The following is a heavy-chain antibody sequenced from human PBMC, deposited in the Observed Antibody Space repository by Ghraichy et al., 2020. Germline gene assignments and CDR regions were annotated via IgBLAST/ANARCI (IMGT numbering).Heavy chain of an antibody. D-gene: IGHD3-10*01. V-gene: IGHV4-39*01. CDR1: GGSISSSSYK. CDR3: ARHYYYGSGSYSGFDP. J-gene: IGHJ5*02. Sequence: SETLSLTCTVSGGSISSSSYKWGWIRQPPGKGLEWIGSVYYSGSTHYKPSLKSRVTISVDTSKNQFSLKLRSVTAADTAVYYCARHYYYGSGSYSGFDPWGQGTLVTGSS. CDR2: VYYSGST.